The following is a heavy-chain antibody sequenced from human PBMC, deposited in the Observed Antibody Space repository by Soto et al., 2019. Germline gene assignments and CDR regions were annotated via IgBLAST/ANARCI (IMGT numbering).Heavy chain of an antibody. CDR2: INPKSAAT. V-gene: IGHV1-2*02. Sequence: QVQLVQSGAEVKKSGASVKVSCKASGYFVSDYFIQWVRQAPGQGLEWVAWINPKSAATNYAKKFQGRVSLTWDTSFSTAYMELTRLRPDDTAVYYCARIKWGLDYYNGMDVWGQGTTVIVSS. J-gene: IGHJ6*02. D-gene: IGHD1-26*01. CDR1: GYFVSDYF. CDR3: ARIKWGLDYYNGMDV.